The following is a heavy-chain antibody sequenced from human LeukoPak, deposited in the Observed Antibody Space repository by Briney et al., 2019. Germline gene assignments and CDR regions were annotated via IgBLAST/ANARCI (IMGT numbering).Heavy chain of an antibody. V-gene: IGHV4-34*01. Sequence: SETLSLTCAVYGGSFSAYYWSWIRQPPGKGLEWIGEINHSGSTNYNPSLKSRVTISVDTSKNQFSLKLSSVTAADTAVYYCARGNRPYFDYWGQGTLVTVSS. CDR1: GGSFSAYY. CDR2: INHSGST. CDR3: ARGNRPYFDY. D-gene: IGHD1-14*01. J-gene: IGHJ4*02.